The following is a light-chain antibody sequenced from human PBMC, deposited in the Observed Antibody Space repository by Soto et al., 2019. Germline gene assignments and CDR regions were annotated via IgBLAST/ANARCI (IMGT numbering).Light chain of an antibody. CDR1: HDISSA. CDR3: QQYGSSPLT. Sequence: GARVTITCRASHDISSALAWYQQKPGRAPKLLIYDASKLQSGVPSRFSGSGYGTDFTLTISSLQPEDFAVYYCQQYGSSPLTFGQGTKVDIK. CDR2: DAS. V-gene: IGKV1-13*02. J-gene: IGKJ1*01.